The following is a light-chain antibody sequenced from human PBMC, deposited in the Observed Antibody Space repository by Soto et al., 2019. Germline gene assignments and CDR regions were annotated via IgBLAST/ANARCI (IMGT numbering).Light chain of an antibody. J-gene: IGKJ1*01. CDR2: DTS. CDR3: QQYGYLGT. V-gene: IGKV3-20*01. CDR1: QTLSSSF. Sequence: EIVLTQSPGTLSLSPGERATLSCRTSQTLSSSFLAWYQQTPGQAPRLLIYDTSTRAIDIPDRFSGSGSGIDFTLTISRLEPEDFAVYYCQQYGYLGTFGQGTKVDIK.